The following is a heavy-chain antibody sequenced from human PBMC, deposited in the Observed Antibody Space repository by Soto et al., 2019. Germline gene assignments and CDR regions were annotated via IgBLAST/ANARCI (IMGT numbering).Heavy chain of an antibody. V-gene: IGHV4-31*03. J-gene: IGHJ4*02. D-gene: IGHD3-16*02. Sequence: PSETLSLTCTVSGGSISSGGYYWSWIRQHPGKGLEWIGYIYYSGSTYYNPSLKSRVTISVDTSKNQFSLKLSSVTAADTAVYYCARGYLITFGGVIGNWGQGTLVTVSS. CDR3: ARGYLITFGGVIGN. CDR1: GGSISSGGYY. CDR2: IYYSGST.